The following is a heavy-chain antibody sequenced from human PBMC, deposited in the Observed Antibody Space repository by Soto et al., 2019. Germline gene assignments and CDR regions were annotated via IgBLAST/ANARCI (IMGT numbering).Heavy chain of an antibody. CDR1: AGSISSSRYY. V-gene: IGHV4-39*01. J-gene: IGHJ6*03. Sequence: SETLSLTCTVSAGSISSSRYYWGWIRQPPGKGLEWIGSIYYSGSTYYNPSLKSRVTISVDTSNNQFSQKLSSVTAATTAVYYCARLTGEYYYYMDVWGKGTTVDVSS. CDR2: IYYSGST. CDR3: ARLTGEYYYYMDV.